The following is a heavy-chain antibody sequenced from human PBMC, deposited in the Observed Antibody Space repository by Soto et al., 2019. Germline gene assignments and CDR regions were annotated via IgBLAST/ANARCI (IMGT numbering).Heavy chain of an antibody. CDR2: ISAYNGNT. Sequence: QVHLVQSGAEVKKPGASVKVSCKASGYTFTSYGISWVRQAPGQGLEWMGWISAYNGNTNYAMKLQGRVTMTTETSTSTAYMERRSLRADDTDVYYSARGGGKYSDTLSPYGWFDPGGQGTLVTVSS. D-gene: IGHD3-22*01. CDR1: GYTFTSYG. V-gene: IGHV1-18*01. CDR3: ARGGGKYSDTLSPYGWFDP. J-gene: IGHJ5*02.